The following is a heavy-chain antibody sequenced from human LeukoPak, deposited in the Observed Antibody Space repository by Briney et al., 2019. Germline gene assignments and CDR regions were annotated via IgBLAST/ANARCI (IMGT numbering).Heavy chain of an antibody. V-gene: IGHV4-59*08. J-gene: IGHJ4*02. CDR1: GGSISSYY. CDR3: ARGFRGPNFDY. Sequence: PSETLSLTSTVSGGSISSYYWSWIRQPPGKGLEWIGYIYYSGSTNYNPSLKSRVTISVDTSKNQFSLKLSSVTAADTAVYYCARGFRGPNFDYWGQGTLVTVSS. CDR2: IYYSGST. D-gene: IGHD3-10*01.